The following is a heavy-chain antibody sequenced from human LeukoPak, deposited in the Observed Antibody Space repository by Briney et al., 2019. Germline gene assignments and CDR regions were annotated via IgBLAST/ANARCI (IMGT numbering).Heavy chain of an antibody. D-gene: IGHD3-16*01. CDR1: GGSISGTYY. J-gene: IGHJ3*01. V-gene: IGHV4-59*08. CDR3: ARRWVYDKRAFDA. CDR2: IYYTGTT. Sequence: SETLSLTCTVSGGSISGTYYWSWIRQPPGKGLEWIGYIYYTGTTDSNPSLKSRVTISLDTSKNQFSLNLSSLTAADTAVYYCARRWVYDKRAFDAWGQGTMVTVSS.